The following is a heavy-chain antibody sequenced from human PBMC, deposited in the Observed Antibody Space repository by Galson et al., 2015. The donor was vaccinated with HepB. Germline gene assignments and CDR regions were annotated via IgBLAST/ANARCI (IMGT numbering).Heavy chain of an antibody. CDR3: ATISSSWYYFDY. CDR2: FDPEDGET. V-gene: IGHV1-24*01. Sequence: SVKVSCKVSGYTLTELSMHWVRQAPGKGLEWMGGFDPEDGETIYAQKFQGRVTMTEDTSTDTAYMELSSLRSEDTAVYYCATISSSWYYFDYWGQGTLVTVSS. CDR1: GYTLTELS. D-gene: IGHD6-13*01. J-gene: IGHJ4*02.